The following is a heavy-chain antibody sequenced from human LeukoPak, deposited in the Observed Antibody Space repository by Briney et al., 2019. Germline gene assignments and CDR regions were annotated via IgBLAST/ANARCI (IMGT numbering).Heavy chain of an antibody. Sequence: GGSLRLSCAASGFTFSSYWMHWVRHAPGKGLMWVSRINSGGSSTNYADSVKGRFTISRDNAKNTLYLQMNSLRAEDTAVYYCASPPGIAAAGTWGYWGQGTLVTASS. CDR3: ASPPGIAAAGTWGY. V-gene: IGHV3-74*01. CDR1: GFTFSSYW. D-gene: IGHD6-13*01. J-gene: IGHJ4*02. CDR2: INSGGSST.